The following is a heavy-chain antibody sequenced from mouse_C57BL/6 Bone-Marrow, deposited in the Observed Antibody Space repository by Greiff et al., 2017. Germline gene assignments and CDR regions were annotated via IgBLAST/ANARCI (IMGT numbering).Heavy chain of an antibody. Sequence: QVQLQQPGAELVKPGASVKLSCKASGYTFTSYWMHWVKQRPGQGLEWIGMIHPNSGSTNYNEKFKSKATLTVDKSSSTAYMQLSSLTSEDSAVYYCARRSLWLRRRESLDYAMDYWGQGTSVTVSS. CDR3: ARRSLWLRRRESLDYAMDY. J-gene: IGHJ4*01. D-gene: IGHD2-2*01. CDR1: GYTFTSYW. CDR2: IHPNSGST. V-gene: IGHV1-64*01.